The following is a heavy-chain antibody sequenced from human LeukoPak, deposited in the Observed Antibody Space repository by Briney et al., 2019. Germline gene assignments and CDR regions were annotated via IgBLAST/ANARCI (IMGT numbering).Heavy chain of an antibody. CDR1: GYTFTSYG. Sequence: GASVKVSYKASGYTFTSYGISWVRQAPGQGLEWMGWISAYNGNTNYAQKLQGRVTMTTDTSTSTAYMELRSLRSDDTAVYYCARGVIDPYYDFWSGYPTGFDPWGQGTLVTVSS. J-gene: IGHJ5*02. CDR2: ISAYNGNT. V-gene: IGHV1-18*01. CDR3: ARGVIDPYYDFWSGYPTGFDP. D-gene: IGHD3-3*01.